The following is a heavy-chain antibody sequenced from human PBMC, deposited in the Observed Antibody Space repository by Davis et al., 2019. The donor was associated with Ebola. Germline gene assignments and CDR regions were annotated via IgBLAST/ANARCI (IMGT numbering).Heavy chain of an antibody. CDR3: AREGLDTAMFYYYGMDV. J-gene: IGHJ6*02. Sequence: GESLKISCAASGFTVSSNYMSWVRQAPGKGLEWVSVIYSGGSTYYADSVKGRFTISRDNSKNTLYLQMNSLSAEDTAVYYCAREGLDTAMFYYYGMDVWGQGTTVTVSS. CDR1: GFTVSSNY. CDR2: IYSGGST. D-gene: IGHD5-18*01. V-gene: IGHV3-66*01.